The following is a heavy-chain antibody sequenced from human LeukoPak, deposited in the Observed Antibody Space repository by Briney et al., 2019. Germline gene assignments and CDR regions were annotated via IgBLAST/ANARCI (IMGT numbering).Heavy chain of an antibody. J-gene: IGHJ4*02. Sequence: PSETLSLTCTVSGGSISSSSYYWGWIRQPPGKGLEWIGSIYYSGSTYYNPSLKSRVTISADTSKNQFSLKLSSVTAADTAVYYCARLAYYYDSSGYYDYWGQGTLVTVSS. CDR3: ARLAYYYDSSGYYDY. CDR2: IYYSGST. V-gene: IGHV4-39*01. D-gene: IGHD3-22*01. CDR1: GGSISSSSYY.